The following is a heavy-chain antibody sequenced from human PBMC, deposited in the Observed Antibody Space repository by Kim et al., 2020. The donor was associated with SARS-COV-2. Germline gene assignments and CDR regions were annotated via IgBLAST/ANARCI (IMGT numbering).Heavy chain of an antibody. CDR2: ISYDGSNK. V-gene: IGHV3-30*18. CDR3: AKDAQDIVVVPADYYYYYMDV. Sequence: GGSLRLSCAASGFTFSSYGMHWVRQAPGKGLEWVAVISYDGSNKYYSDSVKGRFTISRDNSKNTLYLQMNSLRAEDTAVYYCAKDAQDIVVVPADYYYYYMDVWGKGTTVTVSS. J-gene: IGHJ6*03. CDR1: GFTFSSYG. D-gene: IGHD2-2*01.